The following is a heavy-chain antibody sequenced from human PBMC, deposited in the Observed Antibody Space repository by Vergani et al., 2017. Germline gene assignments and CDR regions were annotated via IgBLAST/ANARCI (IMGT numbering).Heavy chain of an antibody. CDR2: ISAYTGNT. V-gene: IGHV1-18*01. J-gene: IGHJ5*02. Sequence: QVQLVQSGAEVKKPGASVKVSCKASGYTFTSYGISWVRQPPGQGLEWMGWISAYTGNTNYAHKLQGRFTMHTDTSTSTAYMELKSLRSDDTAVYYGARDRDTAMVRRNWFDPWGQGTLVTVSS. CDR3: ARDRDTAMVRRNWFDP. CDR1: GYTFTSYG. D-gene: IGHD5-18*01.